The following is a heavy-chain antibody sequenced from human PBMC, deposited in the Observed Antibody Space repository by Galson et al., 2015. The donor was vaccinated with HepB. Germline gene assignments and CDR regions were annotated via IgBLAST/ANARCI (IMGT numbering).Heavy chain of an antibody. V-gene: IGHV6-1*01. Sequence: CAISGDSVSTNIVAWNWIRLSPSRGLGWLGRTHYRSKWYNDYAVSVQSRITINPDTSRNQFSLQLNSVTPEDTGVYYCTRVRHLARGMDVWGQGTTVTVSS. CDR1: GDSVSTNIVA. D-gene: IGHD5-12*01. CDR2: THYRSKWYN. J-gene: IGHJ6*02. CDR3: TRVRHLARGMDV.